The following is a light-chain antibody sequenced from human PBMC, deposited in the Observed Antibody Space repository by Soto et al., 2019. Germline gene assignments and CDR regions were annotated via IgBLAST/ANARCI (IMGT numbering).Light chain of an antibody. Sequence: DIQMTQSPTSLSASVGDRVTITCRASQTIYNYLNWYQQKPGKAPNLLIFGASTLQSGVPSRFSGSGSGRAFTLTISSVQPEDFATYHCQQTYSPPFTFGPGTKVDIK. J-gene: IGKJ3*01. V-gene: IGKV1-39*01. CDR3: QQTYSPPFT. CDR2: GAS. CDR1: QTIYNY.